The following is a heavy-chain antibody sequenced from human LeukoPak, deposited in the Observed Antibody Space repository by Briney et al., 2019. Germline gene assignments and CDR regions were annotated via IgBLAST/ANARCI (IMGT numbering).Heavy chain of an antibody. V-gene: IGHV4-39*01. CDR3: ARGLRYFDWLYHHSTCWFDP. Sequence: SETLSLTCTVSGGSISSSSYYWGWIRQPPGKGLEWIGSIYYSGSTYYNPSLKSRVTISVDTSKNQFSLKLSSVTAADTAVYYCARGLRYFDWLYHHSTCWFDPWGQGTLVTVSS. CDR1: GGSISSSSYY. D-gene: IGHD3-9*01. J-gene: IGHJ5*02. CDR2: IYYSGST.